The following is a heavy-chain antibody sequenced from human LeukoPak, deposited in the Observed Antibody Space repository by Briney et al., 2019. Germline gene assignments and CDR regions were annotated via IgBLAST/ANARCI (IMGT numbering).Heavy chain of an antibody. CDR2: IWYDGSNK. V-gene: IGHV3-33*01. Sequence: GMXXXXXXPXKGLEWVAVIWYDGSNKYYADSVKGRFTISRDNSKNTLYLQMNSLRAEDTAVYYCARDLGGGNWGQGTLVTVSS. CDR1: G. J-gene: IGHJ4*02. CDR3: ARDLGGGN.